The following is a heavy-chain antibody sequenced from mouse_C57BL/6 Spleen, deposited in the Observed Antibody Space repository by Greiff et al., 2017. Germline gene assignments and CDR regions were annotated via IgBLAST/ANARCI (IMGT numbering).Heavy chain of an antibody. Sequence: VQLQQPGAELVRPGSSVKLSCKASGYTFTSYWMPWVKQRPIQGLEWIGNIDPSDSETHYNQKFKDKATLTVDKSSSTAYMQLSSLTSEDSAVYFCARGRPVLGHLWYFDVWGTGTTVTVSS. V-gene: IGHV1-52*01. D-gene: IGHD4-1*01. CDR2: IDPSDSET. CDR3: ARGRPVLGHLWYFDV. J-gene: IGHJ1*03. CDR1: GYTFTSYW.